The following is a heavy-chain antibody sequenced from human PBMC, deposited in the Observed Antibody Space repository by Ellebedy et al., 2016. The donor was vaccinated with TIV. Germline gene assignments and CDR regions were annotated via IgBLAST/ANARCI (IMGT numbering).Heavy chain of an antibody. J-gene: IGHJ2*01. V-gene: IGHV3-33*01. CDR2: IWYDGSNQ. CDR3: ARESAWGIWYFDL. Sequence: GESLKISCAASGFSFSNNGMHWIRQAPGKGLEWVAVIWYDGSNQHYADSVRGRFTISRDDSKNALFLQMDSVRVDDTAVYYCARESAWGIWYFDLWGRGTLVSVSS. D-gene: IGHD7-27*01. CDR1: GFSFSNNG.